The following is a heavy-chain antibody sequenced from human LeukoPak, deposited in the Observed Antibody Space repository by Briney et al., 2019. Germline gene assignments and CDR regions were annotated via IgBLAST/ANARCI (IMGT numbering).Heavy chain of an antibody. Sequence: GGSLRLSCAASGFTFSSYEMNWVRQAPGKGLEWVSYISSSGSTIYYADSVKGRFTISRDNSKNTLYLQMNSLRAEDTAVYYCAREYRRGGSYFDYWGQGTLVTVSS. CDR2: ISSSGSTI. CDR1: GFTFSSYE. J-gene: IGHJ4*02. D-gene: IGHD1-26*01. CDR3: AREYRRGGSYFDY. V-gene: IGHV3-48*03.